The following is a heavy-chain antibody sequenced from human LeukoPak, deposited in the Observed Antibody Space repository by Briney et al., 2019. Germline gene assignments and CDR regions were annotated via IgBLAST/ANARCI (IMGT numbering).Heavy chain of an antibody. V-gene: IGHV3-23*01. CDR1: GFTFSSYA. J-gene: IGHJ2*01. CDR3: AKGARNRGWSAKAGYFDL. CDR2: ISGSGGST. Sequence: GGSLRLSCAASGFTFSSYAMSWVRQAPGKGLEWVSAISGSGGSTYYADSVKGRFTISRDNSKNTLYLQMNSLRAEDTAVYYCAKGARNRGWSAKAGYFDLWGRGTLVTVSS. D-gene: IGHD6-19*01.